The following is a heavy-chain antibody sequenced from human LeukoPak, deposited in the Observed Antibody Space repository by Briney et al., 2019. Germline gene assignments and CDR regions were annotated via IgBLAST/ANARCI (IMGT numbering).Heavy chain of an antibody. Sequence: PSETLSLTCTVSGGSISSSSYYWGWIRQPPGKGLEWIGSIYYSGSTYYNPSLKSRVTITVDTSKNQFSLKLSSVTAADTAVYYCARRGDYYDSSAHGTFDYWGQGTLVTVSS. J-gene: IGHJ4*02. D-gene: IGHD3-22*01. CDR3: ARRGDYYDSSAHGTFDY. CDR2: IYYSGST. V-gene: IGHV4-39*01. CDR1: GGSISSSSYY.